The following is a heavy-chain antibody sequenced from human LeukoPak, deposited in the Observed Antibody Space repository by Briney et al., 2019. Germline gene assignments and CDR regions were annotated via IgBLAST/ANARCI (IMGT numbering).Heavy chain of an antibody. D-gene: IGHD5-18*01. CDR1: GYTFTGYY. V-gene: IGHV1-46*01. CDR2: INPSGGST. J-gene: IGHJ4*02. CDR3: AREVIVDTAMVVDY. Sequence: ASVTVSCMASGYTFTGYYMHWVRQAPGQGLEWMGWINPSGGSTSYAQKFQGRVTMTRDTSTSTVYMELSSLRSEDTAVYYCAREVIVDTAMVVDYWGQGTLVTVSS.